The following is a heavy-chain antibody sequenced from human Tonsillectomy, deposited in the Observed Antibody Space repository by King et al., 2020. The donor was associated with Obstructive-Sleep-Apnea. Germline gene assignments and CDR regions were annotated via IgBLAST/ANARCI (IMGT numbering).Heavy chain of an antibody. CDR3: ASPGPYFDY. CDR2: IYYSGST. Sequence: VQLQESGPGLVKPSVTLSLTCTVSGGSISSYYWSWIRQPPGKGLEWIGYIYYSGSTNYNPSLTSRVTISVDTSKNQFSLKLSSVTAADTAVYYCASPGPYFDYWGQGTLVTVSS. J-gene: IGHJ4*02. V-gene: IGHV4-59*01. D-gene: IGHD2-8*02. CDR1: GGSISSYY.